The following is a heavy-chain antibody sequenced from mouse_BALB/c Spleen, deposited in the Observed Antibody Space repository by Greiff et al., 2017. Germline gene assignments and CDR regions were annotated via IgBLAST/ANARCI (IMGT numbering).Heavy chain of an antibody. Sequence: EVQLQESGGDLVKPGGSLKLSCAASGFTFSSYGMSWVRQTPDKRLEWVATISSGGSYTYYPDSVKGRFTISRDNAKNTLYLQMSSLKSEDTAMYYCARHIITTATDYFDYWGQGTTLTVSS. CDR2: ISSGGSYT. D-gene: IGHD1-2*01. J-gene: IGHJ2*01. CDR1: GFTFSSYG. V-gene: IGHV5-6*01. CDR3: ARHIITTATDYFDY.